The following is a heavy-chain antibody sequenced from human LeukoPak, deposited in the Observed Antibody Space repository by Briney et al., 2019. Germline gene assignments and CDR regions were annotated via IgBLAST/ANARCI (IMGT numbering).Heavy chain of an antibody. CDR3: ARERSSYSGSYLGYFEY. V-gene: IGHV1-69*04. J-gene: IGHJ4*02. CDR1: GDTFSNYA. D-gene: IGHD1-26*01. CDR2: IIPVLGTT. Sequence: SVKVSCKASGDTFSNYAISWVRRAPGQGLEWMGRIIPVLGTTNYAQKFQGRVTINADKSTSTAYMELTSLRSEDTAVYHCARERSSYSGSYLGYFEYWGQGTLVTVSS.